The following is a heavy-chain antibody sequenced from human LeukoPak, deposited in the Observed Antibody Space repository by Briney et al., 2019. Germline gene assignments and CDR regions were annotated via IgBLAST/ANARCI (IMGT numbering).Heavy chain of an antibody. CDR1: GYTFTGYY. J-gene: IGHJ4*02. CDR2: INPNSGGT. Sequence: ASVKVSCKASGYTFTGYYMHWVLQAPGQGLEWMGWINPNSGGTNYAQKFQGRVTMTRDTSISTAYMELSRLRSDDTAVYYCARGMQYSSSWYFDYWGQGTLVTVSS. D-gene: IGHD6-13*01. V-gene: IGHV1-2*02. CDR3: ARGMQYSSSWYFDY.